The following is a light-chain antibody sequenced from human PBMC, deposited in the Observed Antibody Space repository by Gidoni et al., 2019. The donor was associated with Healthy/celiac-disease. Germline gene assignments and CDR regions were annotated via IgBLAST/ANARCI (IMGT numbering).Light chain of an antibody. CDR2: EVS. V-gene: IGLV2-8*01. J-gene: IGLJ2*01. CDR1: SSDVGGYNY. CDR3: SSYAGSNNLV. Sequence: QSALTQPPSASGPPGQSVTISCTGTSSDVGGYNYVSWYQQHPGKAPKLMIYEVSKRPSGVPDRCSGSKSGNTASLTVSGLQAEDEADYYCSSYAGSNNLVFGGGTKLTVL.